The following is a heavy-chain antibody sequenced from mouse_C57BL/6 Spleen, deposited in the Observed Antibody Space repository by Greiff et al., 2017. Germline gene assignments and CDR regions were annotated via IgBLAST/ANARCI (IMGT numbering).Heavy chain of an antibody. CDR2: ISSGGSYT. CDR1: GFTFSSYG. V-gene: IGHV5-6*02. Sequence: EVKVVESGGDLVKPGGSLKLSCAASGFTFSSYGMSWVRQTPDKRLEWVATISSGGSYTYYPDSVKGRFTISRDNAKNTLYLQMSSLKSEDTAMYYCARRRAITTVVGDYFDYWGQGTTLTVSS. D-gene: IGHD1-1*01. J-gene: IGHJ2*01. CDR3: ARRRAITTVVGDYFDY.